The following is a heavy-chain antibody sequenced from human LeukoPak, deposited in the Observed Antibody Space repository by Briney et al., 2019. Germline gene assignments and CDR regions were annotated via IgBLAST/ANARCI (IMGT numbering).Heavy chain of an antibody. Sequence: GGSLRLSCVASGFTFSSYWMAWGRQSPGKGLQWVASIKQDGSDQYYVDSVKGRFTISRDNAKNSLYLQMNSLRAEDAAVYYCARAAYSSSSDHWGQGTLVTVSS. D-gene: IGHD6-6*01. CDR1: GFTFSSYW. CDR2: IKQDGSDQ. V-gene: IGHV3-7*05. J-gene: IGHJ4*02. CDR3: ARAAYSSSSDH.